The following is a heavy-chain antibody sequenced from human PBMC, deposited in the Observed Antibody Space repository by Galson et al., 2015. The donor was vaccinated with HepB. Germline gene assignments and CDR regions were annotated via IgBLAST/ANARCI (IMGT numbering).Heavy chain of an antibody. CDR1: GNTLTELS. CDR2: YDPEDGET. J-gene: IGHJ4*02. Sequence: SVKVSCKVSGNTLTELSIHWVRQAPGKGLEWMGGYDPEDGETIYAQNFQGRVTVTEDTSTDTGYMELNSLKSEDTAVYYCATDPTLDYDILTGYHYWGQGTLVTVSS. CDR3: ATDPTLDYDILTGYHY. D-gene: IGHD3-9*01. V-gene: IGHV1-24*01.